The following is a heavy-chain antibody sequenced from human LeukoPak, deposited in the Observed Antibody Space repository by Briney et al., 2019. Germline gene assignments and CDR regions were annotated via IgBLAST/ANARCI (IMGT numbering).Heavy chain of an antibody. Sequence: SETLSLTCTVSGGSISSSSYYWGWIRQPPGKGLERIGSIYYSGSTYYNPSLKSRVTISVDTSKNQFSLKLSSVTAADTAVYYCARAAAGSELFDPWGQGTLVTVSS. CDR2: IYYSGST. CDR3: ARAAAGSELFDP. J-gene: IGHJ5*02. CDR1: GGSISSSSYY. V-gene: IGHV4-39*07. D-gene: IGHD6-13*01.